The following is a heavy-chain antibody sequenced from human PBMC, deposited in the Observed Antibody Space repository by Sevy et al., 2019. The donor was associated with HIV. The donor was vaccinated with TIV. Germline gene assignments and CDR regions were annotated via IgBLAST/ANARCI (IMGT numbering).Heavy chain of an antibody. D-gene: IGHD3-22*01. CDR3: ARGGTYYYDSSGHFAYAH. Sequence: GRSLRLSCAASGFTFSSYSMNWVRQAPGKGLEWVSSISSSSSYIYYADSVKGRFTISRDNAKNSLYLQMNSLRAEDTAVYYCARGGTYYYDSSGHFAYAHWGQGTLVTVSS. CDR2: ISSSSSYI. CDR1: GFTFSSYS. J-gene: IGHJ4*02. V-gene: IGHV3-21*01.